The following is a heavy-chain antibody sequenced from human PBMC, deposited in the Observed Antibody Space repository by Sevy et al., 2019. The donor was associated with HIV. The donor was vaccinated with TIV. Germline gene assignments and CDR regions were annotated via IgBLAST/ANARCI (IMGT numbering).Heavy chain of an antibody. V-gene: IGHV3-23*01. D-gene: IGHD3-10*01. J-gene: IGHJ4*02. CDR2: ISDSGGST. CDR1: GFTFSSYA. Sequence: GGSLRLSCAASGFTFSSYAMSWVRQAPGKGLEWVSAISDSGGSTYYSDSVKGRFTISRDNSKNTLYLQMNSLRAEDTAVYYCAKLFRVPFIRYWGQGTLVTVSS. CDR3: AKLFRVPFIRY.